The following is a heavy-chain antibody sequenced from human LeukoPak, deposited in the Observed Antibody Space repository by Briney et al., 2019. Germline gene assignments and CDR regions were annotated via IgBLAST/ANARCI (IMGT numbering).Heavy chain of an antibody. D-gene: IGHD2-2*01. V-gene: IGHV3-30*18. J-gene: IGHJ3*02. Sequence: GGALRLSCAPSGVTFSSYGMTWGREGPGKGLGRGAVISYDGSNKYYADSVKGRFTISRDNSKNTLYLQMNSLRAEDTAVYYCAKVQPAATQYRGAFDIWGQGTMVTVSS. CDR2: ISYDGSNK. CDR3: AKVQPAATQYRGAFDI. CDR1: GVTFSSYG.